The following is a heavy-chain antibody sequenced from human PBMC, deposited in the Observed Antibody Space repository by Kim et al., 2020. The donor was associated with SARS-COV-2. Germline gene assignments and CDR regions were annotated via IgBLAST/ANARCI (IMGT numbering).Heavy chain of an antibody. V-gene: IGHV4-59*01. J-gene: IGHJ4*02. CDR3: ARDGSGWYEGYFDY. Sequence: SETLSLTCSVSAEHSGHWYWSWIRQTPGKGLEWIGHIYYSGATKYNPSLENRVSISVDSAKNQLSLTLNFVTAADTAVYYCARDGSGWYEGYFDYWGQGILVTVSS. D-gene: IGHD6-19*01. CDR1: AEHSGHWY. CDR2: IYYSGAT.